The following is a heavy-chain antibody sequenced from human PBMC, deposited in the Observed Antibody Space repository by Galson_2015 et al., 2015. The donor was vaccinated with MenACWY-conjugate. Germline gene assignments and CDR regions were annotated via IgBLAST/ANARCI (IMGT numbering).Heavy chain of an antibody. J-gene: IGHJ5*02. V-gene: IGHV1-69*13. CDR3: ARDPREVAAMIVLVPNGWFDP. D-gene: IGHD3-22*01. Sequence: SVKVSCKASGGTFSNYAINWVRQAPGQGLEWMGGILPRIGSTNYAQKFQGRVTMTADAPTSTAYMELDSLGSEDTAVYYCARDPREVAAMIVLVPNGWFDPWGQGTLVTVSP. CDR1: GGTFSNYA. CDR2: ILPRIGST.